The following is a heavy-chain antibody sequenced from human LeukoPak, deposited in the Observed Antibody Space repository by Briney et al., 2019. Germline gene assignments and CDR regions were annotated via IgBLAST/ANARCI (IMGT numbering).Heavy chain of an antibody. J-gene: IGHJ4*02. V-gene: IGHV3-33*01. D-gene: IGHD3-22*01. CDR2: IWYDGSNK. CDR1: GFTFSSYG. Sequence: PGGSLRLSCAASGFTFSSYGMHWVRQAPGKGLEWVAVIWYDGSNKYYADSAKGRFTISRDNSKNTLYLQMNSLRAEDTAVYYCARSVVINPFDYWGQGTLVTVSS. CDR3: ARSVVINPFDY.